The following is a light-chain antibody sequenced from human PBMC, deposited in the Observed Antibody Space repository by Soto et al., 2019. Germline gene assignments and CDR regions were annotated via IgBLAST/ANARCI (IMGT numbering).Light chain of an antibody. CDR3: QQSYATAAWT. CDR2: SIS. Sequence: DIQVTQSPSSLSASVGDRVNMTCRASQSISTYLNWYQHKVWKAPNLLIYSISTLHSGVPSRFISSRSGTDYTLTITNMQPEESATYYCQQSYATAAWTFGQGTKVEIK. J-gene: IGKJ1*01. V-gene: IGKV1-39*01. CDR1: QSISTY.